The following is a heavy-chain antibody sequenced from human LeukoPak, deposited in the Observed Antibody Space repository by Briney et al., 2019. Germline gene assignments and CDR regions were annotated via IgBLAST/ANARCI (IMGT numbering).Heavy chain of an antibody. CDR3: AKTRNGYTTEYLQH. Sequence: GGSLRLSCTSSGFILSSFAMSWVRQAPGKGLEWVSSISSPGGNTYYADSVKGRFTISRDNSNNLVYLQMNSLRAEDTAVCYCAKTRNGYTTEYLQHWGQGTLVTVSS. CDR1: GFILSSFA. D-gene: IGHD5-12*01. CDR2: ISSPGGNT. J-gene: IGHJ1*01. V-gene: IGHV3-23*01.